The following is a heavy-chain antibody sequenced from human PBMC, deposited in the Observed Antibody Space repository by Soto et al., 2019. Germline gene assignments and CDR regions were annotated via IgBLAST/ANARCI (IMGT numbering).Heavy chain of an antibody. CDR1: GFTFSTYC. J-gene: IGHJ4*02. V-gene: IGHV3-74*01. CDR2: IKTDGSFT. D-gene: IGHD2-8*02. CDR3: ARDNHWSLDY. Sequence: RESLLLSCAASGFTFSTYCMHGVRQAPGKGMVWVSHIKTDGSFTRDADSVKGRFTISRDNARNTLYLQMNTLRAEDTAVYYCARDNHWSLDYWAQGTLVRVSP.